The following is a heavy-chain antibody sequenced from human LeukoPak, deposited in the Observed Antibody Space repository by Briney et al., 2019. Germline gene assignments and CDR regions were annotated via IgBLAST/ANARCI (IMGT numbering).Heavy chain of an antibody. CDR2: INTDGSST. J-gene: IGHJ5*02. Sequence: GGSLRLSCAASGFTFSCNWMHWVRRAPGKGLVWVSRINTDGSSTTYADSVKGRFTISRDNAKNTLYLQMNSLRAEDTAVYYCARESGPLVATKRYRFDPWGQGTLVTVSS. CDR1: GFTFSCNW. V-gene: IGHV3-74*01. D-gene: IGHD5-12*01. CDR3: ARESGPLVATKRYRFDP.